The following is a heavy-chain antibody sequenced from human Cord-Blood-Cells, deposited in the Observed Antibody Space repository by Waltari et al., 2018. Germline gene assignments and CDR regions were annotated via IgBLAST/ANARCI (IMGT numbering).Heavy chain of an antibody. Sequence: QVQLQESGPGLVKPSETLSLTCTVSGGSISSYYWSWIRQPPGKGLEWIGYIYYSGSTNYNPPLKSRVTISVDTSKNQFSLKLSSVTAADTAVYYCARGEASWFDPWGQGTLVTVSS. CDR2: IYYSGST. J-gene: IGHJ5*02. V-gene: IGHV4-59*01. CDR3: ARGEASWFDP. CDR1: GGSISSYY.